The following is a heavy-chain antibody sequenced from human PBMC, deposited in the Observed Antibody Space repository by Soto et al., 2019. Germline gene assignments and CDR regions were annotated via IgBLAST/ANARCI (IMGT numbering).Heavy chain of an antibody. D-gene: IGHD6-13*01. CDR3: ARVEVGYSRYGGPDY. CDR1: GGSFSGYY. CDR2: INHSGST. Sequence: QVQLQQWGAGLLKPSETLSLTCAVYGGSFSGYYWSWIRQPPGKGLEWIGEINHSGSTNYNPSLKSRVTISVDTSKNQFSLKLGSVTAADTAVYYCARVEVGYSRYGGPDYWGQGTLVTVSS. J-gene: IGHJ4*02. V-gene: IGHV4-34*01.